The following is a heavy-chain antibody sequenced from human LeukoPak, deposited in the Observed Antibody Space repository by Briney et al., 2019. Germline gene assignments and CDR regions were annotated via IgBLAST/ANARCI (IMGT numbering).Heavy chain of an antibody. Sequence: PGGSLRLSCAASGFTFSDYYMSWIRQAPGKGLEWVPYISSSGSTIYYADSVKGRFTISRDNSKNTLYLQMNSLRAEDTAVYYCARDNGWHYDSSDRGGAFDIWGQGTMVTVSS. CDR2: ISSSGSTI. CDR3: ARDNGWHYDSSDRGGAFDI. CDR1: GFTFSDYY. V-gene: IGHV3-11*04. D-gene: IGHD3-22*01. J-gene: IGHJ3*02.